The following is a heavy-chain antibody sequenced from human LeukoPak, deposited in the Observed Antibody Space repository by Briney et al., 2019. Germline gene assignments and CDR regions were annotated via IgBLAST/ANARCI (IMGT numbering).Heavy chain of an antibody. CDR2: ISYDGSNK. CDR1: GFTFSSYA. J-gene: IGHJ6*02. CDR3: ARDRLGYDILTGSPYGMDV. D-gene: IGHD3-9*01. Sequence: GGSLRLSCAASGFTFSSYAMHWVRQAPGKGLEWVAVISYDGSNKYCADSVKGRFTISRDNSKNTLYLQMNSLRAEDTAVYYCARDRLGYDILTGSPYGMDVWGQGTTVTVSS. V-gene: IGHV3-30-3*01.